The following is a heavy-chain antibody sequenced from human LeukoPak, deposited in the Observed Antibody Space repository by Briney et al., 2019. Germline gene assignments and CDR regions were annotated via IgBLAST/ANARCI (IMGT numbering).Heavy chain of an antibody. Sequence: GSSVTVSCKASGYTSSNYYMHWVRQAPRQGFEWMGLINPSGGDRRYAQKFQGRVSMTRDMSTSTVYMELSSLRSEDTAVYFCARGRHILMVTVNFDYWGQGTLVTVSS. CDR1: GYTSSNYY. D-gene: IGHD2-21*02. J-gene: IGHJ4*02. V-gene: IGHV1-46*01. CDR2: INPSGGDR. CDR3: ARGRHILMVTVNFDY.